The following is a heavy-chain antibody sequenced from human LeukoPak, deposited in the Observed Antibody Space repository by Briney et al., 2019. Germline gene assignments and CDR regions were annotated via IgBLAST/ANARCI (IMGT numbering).Heavy chain of an antibody. CDR1: GFSLSSGYY. CDR2: IYHGGST. CDR3: ARVVTIFGVVRPYNWFDP. Sequence: SETLSLTCTVSGFSLSSGYYWGWIRQPPGKGLEWIGSIYHGGSTYYNPSLKSRVTISVDTPKNQFSLKLSSVTAADTAVYYCARVVTIFGVVRPYNWFDPWGQGTLVTVSS. V-gene: IGHV4-38-2*02. J-gene: IGHJ5*02. D-gene: IGHD3-3*01.